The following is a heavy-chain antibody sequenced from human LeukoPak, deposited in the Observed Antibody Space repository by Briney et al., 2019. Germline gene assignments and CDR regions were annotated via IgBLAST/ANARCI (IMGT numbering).Heavy chain of an antibody. J-gene: IGHJ4*02. CDR2: ISAYNGNT. CDR3: ARGDRNYDILTGYSAYYFDY. D-gene: IGHD3-9*01. V-gene: IGHV1-18*01. CDR1: GYTFTSYG. Sequence: AAVKVSCKASGYTFTSYGINWVRQAPGQGLEWMGWISAYNGNTNYAQKFQGRVTMTTDTSTSTAYMELRSLRSHDTAVYYCARGDRNYDILTGYSAYYFDYWGQGTLVTVSS.